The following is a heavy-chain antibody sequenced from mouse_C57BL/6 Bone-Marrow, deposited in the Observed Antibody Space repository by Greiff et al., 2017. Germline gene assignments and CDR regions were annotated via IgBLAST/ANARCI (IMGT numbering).Heavy chain of an antibody. CDR1: GYSFTDYN. CDR3: ARLLDYAMDY. V-gene: IGHV1-39*01. J-gene: IGHJ4*01. Sequence: VHVKQSGPELVKPGASVKISCKVSGYSFTDYNMNWVKQSNGKSLEWIGVINPNYGTTSYNQKFKGKATLTVDQSSSTAYMQLNSLTSEDSAVYYCARLLDYAMDYWGQGTSVTVSS. CDR2: INPNYGTT.